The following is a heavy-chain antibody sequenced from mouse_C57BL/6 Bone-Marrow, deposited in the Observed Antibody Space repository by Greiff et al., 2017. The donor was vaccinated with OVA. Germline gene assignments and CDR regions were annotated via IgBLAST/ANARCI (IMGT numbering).Heavy chain of an antibody. Sequence: VQVVESGPGLVQPSQSLSITCTVSGFSLTSYGVHWVRQSPGKGLEWLGVIWSGGSTDYNAAFISRLSISKDNSKSQVFFKMNSLQADDTAIYYCASVLGFAYWGQGTLVTVSA. CDR3: ASVLGFAY. D-gene: IGHD4-1*01. CDR2: IWSGGST. V-gene: IGHV2-2*01. J-gene: IGHJ3*01. CDR1: GFSLTSYG.